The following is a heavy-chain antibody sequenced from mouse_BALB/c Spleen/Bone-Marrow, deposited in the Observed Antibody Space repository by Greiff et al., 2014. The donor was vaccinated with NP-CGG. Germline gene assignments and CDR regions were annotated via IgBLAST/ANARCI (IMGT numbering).Heavy chain of an antibody. J-gene: IGHJ4*01. CDR1: GSSLTNYG. Sequence: QLVESGPGLVAPSQSLSITCTVSGSSLTNYGVHWVRQPPGKGLEWLGVIWADGSTNYNSALMSRLSISKDNSKSQVFFKMNSLQTDDTAMYYCARITTATGAMDYWGQGTSVTVSS. V-gene: IGHV2-9*02. CDR3: ARITTATGAMDY. CDR2: IWADGST. D-gene: IGHD1-2*01.